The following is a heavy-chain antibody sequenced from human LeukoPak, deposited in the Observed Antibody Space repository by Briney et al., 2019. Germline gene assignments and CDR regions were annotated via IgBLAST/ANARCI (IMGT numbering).Heavy chain of an antibody. CDR2: IYTSGST. CDR1: GGSISSGSYY. V-gene: IGHV4-61*02. CDR3: ARGVEVGSKYGSGPPFD. J-gene: IGHJ4*02. Sequence: SETLSLTCTVSGGSISSGSYYWSWIRQPAGKGLEWIGRIYTSGSTNYNPSLKSRVTISVDTSKNQFSLKLSSVTAADTAVYYCARGVEVGSKYGSGPPFDWGQGTLVTVPS. D-gene: IGHD3-10*01.